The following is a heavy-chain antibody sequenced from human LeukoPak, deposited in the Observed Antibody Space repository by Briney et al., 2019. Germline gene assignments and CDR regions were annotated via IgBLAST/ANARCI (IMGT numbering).Heavy chain of an antibody. Sequence: SETLSLTCAVSGASIISSSYYWGWIRRPPGKGLEWIGSIYYSGSTNYNPTLKSRVTISADTSKNQFSLKLSSVTAADTAVYYCARRAYSSGAHWGQGTLVTVSS. V-gene: IGHV4-39*01. D-gene: IGHD6-19*01. CDR1: GASIISSSYY. J-gene: IGHJ4*02. CDR2: IYYSGST. CDR3: ARRAYSSGAH.